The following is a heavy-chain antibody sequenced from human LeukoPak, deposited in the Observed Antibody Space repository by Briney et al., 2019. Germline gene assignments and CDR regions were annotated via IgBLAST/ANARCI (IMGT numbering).Heavy chain of an antibody. V-gene: IGHV4-4*07. CDR2: IYTSGST. CDR1: GGSISSYY. J-gene: IGHJ4*02. CDR3: AREGILDTAMVFDY. Sequence: SETLSLTCTVSGGSISSYYWSWIRQPAGKGLEWIGRIYTSGSTNYNPSLKSRVTMSVDTSKNQFSLKLSSVTAADTAVYYCAREGILDTAMVFDYWGQGPLVTVSS. D-gene: IGHD5-18*01.